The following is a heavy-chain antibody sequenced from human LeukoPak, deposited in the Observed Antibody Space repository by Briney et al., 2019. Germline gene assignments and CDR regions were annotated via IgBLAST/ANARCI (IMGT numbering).Heavy chain of an antibody. CDR3: ARNGYYRSGTHY. V-gene: IGHV4-59*08. J-gene: IGHJ4*02. CDR2: IYYSGST. CDR1: GGSISSYY. D-gene: IGHD3-10*01. Sequence: PSETLSLTCTVSGGSISSYYWSWIRQPPGKGLEWIGYIYYSGSTNYNPSLKSRVTISVDTSKNQFSLKLSSVTAADTAVYYCARNGYYRSGTHYWGQGTLVTVSS.